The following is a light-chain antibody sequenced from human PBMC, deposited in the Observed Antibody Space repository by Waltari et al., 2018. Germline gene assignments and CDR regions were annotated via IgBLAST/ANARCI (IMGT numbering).Light chain of an antibody. Sequence: QSVLTQPPSASGAPGQRVTISCSGSNSNIGSSVVHWYRHVPATAPRRLIYSNDQRPSGVPDRFSGSKSGPSASLAISGLQSEDEADYYCATWDARLTGVVFGGGTKVTVL. V-gene: IGLV1-44*01. CDR1: NSNIGSSV. CDR2: SND. CDR3: ATWDARLTGVV. J-gene: IGLJ2*01.